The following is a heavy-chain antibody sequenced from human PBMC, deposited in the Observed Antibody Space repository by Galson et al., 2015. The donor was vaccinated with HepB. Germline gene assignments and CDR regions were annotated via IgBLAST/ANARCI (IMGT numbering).Heavy chain of an antibody. D-gene: IGHD4-17*01. CDR2: ISAVNGNT. Sequence: SVKVSCKASGYIFSSYAITWVRQAPGQGLEWMGWISAVNGNTNYARKIQGRVTMTTDTSTNTAYMELRSLRSDDTAVYYCARGSDYGDLWGRGTLVTVSS. V-gene: IGHV1-18*04. CDR1: GYIFSSYA. CDR3: ARGSDYGDL. J-gene: IGHJ2*01.